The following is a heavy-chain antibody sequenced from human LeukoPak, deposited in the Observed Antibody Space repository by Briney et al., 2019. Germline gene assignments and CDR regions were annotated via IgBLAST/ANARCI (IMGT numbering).Heavy chain of an antibody. CDR3: ARGHGNTFYYYYYGMDV. J-gene: IGHJ6*02. D-gene: IGHD2/OR15-2a*01. Sequence: SVKVSCKASGGTFSSYAISWVRQAPGQGLEWMGGIIPILGTANYAQKFQGRVTITADESTSTAYMELSSLRSEDTAVYHCARGHGNTFYYYYYGMDVWGQGTTVTVSS. CDR2: IIPILGTA. V-gene: IGHV1-69*01. CDR1: GGTFSSYA.